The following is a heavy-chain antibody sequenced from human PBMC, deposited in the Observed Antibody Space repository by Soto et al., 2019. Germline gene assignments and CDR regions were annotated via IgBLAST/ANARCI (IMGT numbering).Heavy chain of an antibody. CDR3: AGGYSYGYLLDY. D-gene: IGHD5-18*01. Sequence: PSETLSLTCTVSGGSISSYYWSWIRQPPGKGLEWIGYIYYSGSTNYNPSLKSRVTISVDTSKNQFSLKLSSVTAADTAVYCCAGGYSYGYLLDYWGQGTLVTVSS. CDR1: GGSISSYY. V-gene: IGHV4-59*01. CDR2: IYYSGST. J-gene: IGHJ4*02.